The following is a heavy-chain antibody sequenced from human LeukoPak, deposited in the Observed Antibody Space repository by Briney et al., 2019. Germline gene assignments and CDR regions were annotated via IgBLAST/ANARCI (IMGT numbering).Heavy chain of an antibody. J-gene: IGHJ4*02. CDR1: GFTFSNYG. D-gene: IGHD1-26*01. CDR3: ARGGGPEATTLDY. CDR2: IWYDGSNK. Sequence: GGSLRLSCAVSGFTFSNYGMYWVRQAPGKGLEWVAIIWYDGSNKYYADSVKGRFTISRDNSKNTVYLQMNSLRVDDTAVYYCARGGGPEATTLDYWGQGLLVTVSS. V-gene: IGHV3-33*01.